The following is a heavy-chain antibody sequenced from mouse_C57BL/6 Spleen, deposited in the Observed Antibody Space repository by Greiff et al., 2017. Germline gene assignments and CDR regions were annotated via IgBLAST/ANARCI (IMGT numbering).Heavy chain of an antibody. D-gene: IGHD1-1*01. CDR2: IYPNSGGT. Sequence: QVPLQQPGAELVKPGASVKMSCKASGYTFTSYWLNWVKQRPGPGLEWIGLIYPNSGGTKYNEKFKSKATLTVDTPASTAYMQLSSLTSECSAVYYCTRSPPCGRYYALGYWGHGITLT. V-gene: IGHV1-72*01. CDR1: GYTFTSYW. CDR3: TRSPPCGRYYALGY. J-gene: IGHJ2*01.